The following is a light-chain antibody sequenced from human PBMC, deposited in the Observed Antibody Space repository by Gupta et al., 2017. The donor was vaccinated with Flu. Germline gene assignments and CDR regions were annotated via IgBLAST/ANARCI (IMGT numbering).Light chain of an antibody. CDR3: QQDKVLYI. CDR1: QSVSSN. V-gene: IGKV3-15*01. Sequence: EIVMTQSPATLSVSPGERATLSCRASQSVSSNLDWYQQKPGQAPRLLIYGASTRANGIPDRFSGSGSGTEFTLTSSRRQSEDFAVYYGQQDKVLYIFGQGTKMEIK. J-gene: IGKJ2*01. CDR2: GAS.